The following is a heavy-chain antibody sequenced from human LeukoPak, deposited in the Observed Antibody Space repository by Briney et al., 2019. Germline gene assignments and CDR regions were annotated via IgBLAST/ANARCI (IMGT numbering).Heavy chain of an antibody. CDR1: GGSISSGSYY. D-gene: IGHD3-3*01. V-gene: IGHV4-61*02. CDR3: ARGYYDFWSGYGPYFDY. J-gene: IGHJ4*02. CDR2: IYTSGST. Sequence: SQTLSLTCTVSGGSISSGSYYWSWIRQPAGKGLEWIGRIYTSGSTNYNPSLKSRVTISVDTSKNQFSLKLSSVTAADTAVYYCARGYYDFWSGYGPYFDYWGQGALVTVSS.